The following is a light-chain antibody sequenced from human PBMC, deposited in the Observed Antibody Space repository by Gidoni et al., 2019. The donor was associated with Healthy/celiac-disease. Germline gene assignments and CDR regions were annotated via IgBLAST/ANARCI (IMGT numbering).Light chain of an antibody. CDR1: SSNIGAGYD. Sequence: QSVLTQPPSVSGAPGPRVTISCTGSSSNIGAGYDVHWYQQLPGTAPKLLISGNSNRPSGVPDRFSGSKSGTSASLAITGLQAEDEADYYCQSYDSSLSGYVFGTGTKVTVL. J-gene: IGLJ1*01. CDR3: QSYDSSLSGYV. CDR2: GNS. V-gene: IGLV1-40*01.